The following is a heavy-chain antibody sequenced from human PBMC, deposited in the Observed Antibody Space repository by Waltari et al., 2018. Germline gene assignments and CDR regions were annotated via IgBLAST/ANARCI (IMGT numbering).Heavy chain of an antibody. CDR2: INPSGGST. V-gene: IGHV1-46*01. J-gene: IGHJ4*02. CDR3: ARALSDYTEVDY. CDR1: GYTFTRYY. D-gene: IGHD4-4*01. Sequence: QVQLVQSGAEVKKPGASVKVSCKASGYTFTRYYIHWVRQAPGQGLEWMGIINPSGGSTTYAQKFQGRVTMTRDTSTSTVCMEVNSLRCEDTAVYYCARALSDYTEVDYWGQGTLVTVSS.